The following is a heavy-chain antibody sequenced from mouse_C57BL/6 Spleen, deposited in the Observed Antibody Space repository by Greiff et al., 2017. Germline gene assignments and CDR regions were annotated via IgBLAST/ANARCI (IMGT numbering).Heavy chain of an antibody. V-gene: IGHV1-69*01. CDR3: ARAWLRFDD. CDR2: IDPSDSYT. D-gene: IGHD2-2*01. CDR1: GYTFTSYW. Sequence: VQLQQPGAELVMPGASVKLSCKASGYTFTSYWMHWVKQRPGQGLEWIGEIDPSDSYTNYNQKFKGKSTLTVDKSSSTAYMQLSSLTSEDSAVYYCARAWLRFDDWGQGTTRTVSS. J-gene: IGHJ2*01.